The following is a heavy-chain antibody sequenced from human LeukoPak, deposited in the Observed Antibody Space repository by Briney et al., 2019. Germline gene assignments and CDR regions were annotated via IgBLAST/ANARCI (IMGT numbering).Heavy chain of an antibody. CDR3: ARAGRLGYGDYVYYYYYYMDV. V-gene: IGHV1-69*06. D-gene: IGHD4-17*01. J-gene: IGHJ6*03. Sequence: SVKVSCKASGGTFSSYAISWVRQAPGQGLEWMGGIIPIFGTANYAQKFQGRVTITADKSTSTAYMELSSLRSEDTAVYYCARAGRLGYGDYVYYYYYYMDVWGKGTTVTVSS. CDR2: IIPIFGTA. CDR1: GGTFSSYA.